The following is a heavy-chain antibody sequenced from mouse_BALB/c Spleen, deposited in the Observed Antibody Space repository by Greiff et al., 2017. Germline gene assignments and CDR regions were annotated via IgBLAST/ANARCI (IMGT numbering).Heavy chain of an antibody. Sequence: QVTLKVSGPGILQPSQTLSLTCSFSGFSLSTSGMGVSWIRQPSGKGLEWLAHIYWDDDKRYNPSLKSRLTISKDTSSNQVFLKITSVDTADTATYYCARYLPGAWFAYWGQGTLVTVSA. CDR3: ARYLPGAWFAY. V-gene: IGHV8-12*01. CDR2: IYWDDDK. D-gene: IGHD1-1*01. CDR1: GFSLSTSGMG. J-gene: IGHJ3*01.